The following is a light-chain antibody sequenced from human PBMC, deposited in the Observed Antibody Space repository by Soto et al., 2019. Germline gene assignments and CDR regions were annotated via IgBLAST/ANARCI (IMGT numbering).Light chain of an antibody. CDR3: QSYDSSLSAYVV. CDR1: SSNIGAGYD. Sequence: QLVLTQPPSVSGALGQRVTISCTGSSSNIGAGYDVQWYQQLPGTAPKLLIYGNNKRPSGVPDRFSGSKSGTSASLAITGLQAEDEADYYCQSYDSSLSAYVVFGGGTKLTVL. CDR2: GNN. J-gene: IGLJ2*01. V-gene: IGLV1-40*01.